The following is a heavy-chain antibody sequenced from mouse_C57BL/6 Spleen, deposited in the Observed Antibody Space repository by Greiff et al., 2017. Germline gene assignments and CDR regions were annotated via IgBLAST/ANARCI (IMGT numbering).Heavy chain of an antibody. J-gene: IGHJ3*01. CDR1: GYTFTDYY. D-gene: IGHD1-1*01. CDR3: ARPTVEGFAY. V-gene: IGHV1-76*01. Sequence: VQLQQSGAELVRPGASVKMSCKASGYTFTDYYINWVKQRPGQGLEWIARIYPGSGNTYYNEKFKGKATLTAEKSSSTAYMQLSSLTSEDSAVYFCARPTVEGFAYWGQGTLVTVSA. CDR2: IYPGSGNT.